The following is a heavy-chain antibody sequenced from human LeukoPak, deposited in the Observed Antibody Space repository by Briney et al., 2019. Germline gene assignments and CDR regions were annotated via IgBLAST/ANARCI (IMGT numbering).Heavy chain of an antibody. CDR3: AREPPPSSGISAAGDY. V-gene: IGHV3-7*01. CDR1: GFAFSSFW. D-gene: IGHD6-13*01. Sequence: GGSLRLSCAASGFAFSSFWMSWVRQTPGKGLEWVANINQNGSEKYYVDSVRGRFTISRDNADNSLYLQMSSLRAEDTAVYYCAREPPPSSGISAAGDYWGQGTLVTVS. CDR2: INQNGSEK. J-gene: IGHJ4*02.